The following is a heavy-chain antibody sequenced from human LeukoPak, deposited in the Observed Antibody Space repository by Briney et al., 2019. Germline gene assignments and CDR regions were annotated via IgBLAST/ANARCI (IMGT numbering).Heavy chain of an antibody. V-gene: IGHV1-18*01. J-gene: IGHJ5*02. Sequence: SVKVSCKAPVYTFTSSGISWVRQAPGQGLEWMGWSSAYNGNTNYAQKLQSRVTMTTDTSTSTGYMELRSLRYDDTAVYYCARWGSYRNWFDLWGQGTLVTVSS. CDR3: ARWGSYRNWFDL. D-gene: IGHD1-26*01. CDR1: VYTFTSSG. CDR2: SSAYNGNT.